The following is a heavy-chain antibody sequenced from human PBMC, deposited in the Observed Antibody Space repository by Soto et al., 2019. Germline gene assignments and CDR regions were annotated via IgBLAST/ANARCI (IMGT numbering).Heavy chain of an antibody. CDR2: IYSGGST. J-gene: IGHJ4*02. D-gene: IGHD3-3*01. Sequence: GGSLRLSCAASGFSFGSYALSWVRQAPGKGLEWVSVIYSGGSTYYADSVKGRFTISRDNSKNTLYLQMNSLRAEDTAVYYCARAGSSYRSGFDYWGQGTLVTVST. CDR1: GFSFGSYA. CDR3: ARAGSSYRSGFDY. V-gene: IGHV3-53*01.